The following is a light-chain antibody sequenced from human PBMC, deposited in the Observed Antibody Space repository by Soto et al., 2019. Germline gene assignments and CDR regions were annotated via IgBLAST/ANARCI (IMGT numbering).Light chain of an antibody. CDR3: QTWDTGIVL. Sequence: QLVLTQSPSASASLGASVKLTCTLSSWHSNYAIAWHQQLPEKGPRYLMKVNSDGSHSKGDGIPDRFSGSSSGAERYLTISSLQSEDEADYYCQTWDTGIVLFGGGTKLTVL. V-gene: IGLV4-69*01. CDR1: SWHSNYA. CDR2: VNSDGSH. J-gene: IGLJ2*01.